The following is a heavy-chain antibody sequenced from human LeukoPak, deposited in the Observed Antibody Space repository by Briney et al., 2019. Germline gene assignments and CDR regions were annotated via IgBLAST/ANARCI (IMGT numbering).Heavy chain of an antibody. CDR2: INEDGSAK. J-gene: IGHJ4*02. CDR3: TRSRRDGNDY. D-gene: IGHD5-24*01. V-gene: IGHV3-7*01. Sequence: PGGPLRLSCAASGFTFSSSWMSWVRQAPGKGLEWVANINEDGSAKYYVDSVKGRFTISRDNAKRSLGLQVNSLRAEDTAVYYCTRSRRDGNDYWGQGTLVTVSS. CDR1: GFTFSSSW.